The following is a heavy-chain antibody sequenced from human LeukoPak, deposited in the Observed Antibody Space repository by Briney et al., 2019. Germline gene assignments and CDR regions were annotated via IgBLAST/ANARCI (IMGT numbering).Heavy chain of an antibody. D-gene: IGHD2-21*02. V-gene: IGHV4-59*01. CDR3: ARTYCGGDCYSEEDI. CDR1: GGSISSYY. CDR2: IYYSGST. Sequence: ASENLSLKCTVSGGSISSYYWSWIRQPPGKGLEWSGYIYYSGSTNYNPSLKSRVTISVDTSKNQFSLKLSSVTAADTAVYYCARTYCGGDCYSEEDIWGQGTMVTVSS. J-gene: IGHJ3*02.